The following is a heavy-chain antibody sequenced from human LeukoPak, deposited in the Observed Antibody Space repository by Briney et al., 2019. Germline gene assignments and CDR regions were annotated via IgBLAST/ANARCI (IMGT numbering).Heavy chain of an antibody. J-gene: IGHJ4*02. Sequence: ASVKVSCKASGGTFSSYAISWVRQAPEQGLEWMGIINPSGGSTSYAQKFQGRVTMTRDTSTSTVYMELSSLRSEDTAVYYCARVSITIFGVVIRGDYYFDYWGQGTLVTVSS. D-gene: IGHD3-3*01. V-gene: IGHV1-46*01. CDR2: INPSGGST. CDR1: GGTFSSYA. CDR3: ARVSITIFGVVIRGDYYFDY.